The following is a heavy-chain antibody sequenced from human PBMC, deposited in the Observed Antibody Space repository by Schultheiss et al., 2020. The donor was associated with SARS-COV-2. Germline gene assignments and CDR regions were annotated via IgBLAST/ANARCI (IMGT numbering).Heavy chain of an antibody. J-gene: IGHJ3*02. CDR3: AKAEGLRFAFDI. CDR2: ISGSGGST. Sequence: GGSLRLSCAASGFTFSSYAMSWVRQAPGKGLEWVSAISGSGGSTYYADSVKGRFTISRDNSKNTLYLLMNSLRAEDTAVYYCAKAEGLRFAFDIWGQGTMVTVSS. CDR1: GFTFSSYA. D-gene: IGHD4-17*01. V-gene: IGHV3-23*01.